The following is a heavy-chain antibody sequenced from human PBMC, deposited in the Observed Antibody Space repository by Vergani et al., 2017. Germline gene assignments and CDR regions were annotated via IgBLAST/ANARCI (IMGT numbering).Heavy chain of an antibody. CDR2: SYYSGST. CDR3: ARLNPYYDFWSGYYDYYYYYMDV. V-gene: IGHV4-59*01. D-gene: IGHD3-3*01. CDR1: GGSISSYY. Sequence: QVQLQESGPGLVKPSETLSLTCTVSGGSISSYYWSWIRQPPGKGLEWIGYSYYSGSTNYNPSLKSRVTISVDTSKNQFSLKLSSVTAADTAVYYCARLNPYYDFWSGYYDYYYYYMDVWGKGTTVTVSS. J-gene: IGHJ6*03.